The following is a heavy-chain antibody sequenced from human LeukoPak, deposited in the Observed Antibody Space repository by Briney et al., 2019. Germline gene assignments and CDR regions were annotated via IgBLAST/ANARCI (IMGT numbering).Heavy chain of an antibody. J-gene: IGHJ4*02. V-gene: IGHV3-30*02. Sequence: GGSLRLSCAASGFTFSSSGMHWVRQAPGKGLEWVALIRSDGSNKYYADSVKGRFTVSRDNSKHTLYLQMNSLRPNDTAVYYCAKDIPSSSWYLGYWGEGALVTVSS. CDR1: GFTFSSSG. D-gene: IGHD6-13*01. CDR3: AKDIPSSSWYLGY. CDR2: IRSDGSNK.